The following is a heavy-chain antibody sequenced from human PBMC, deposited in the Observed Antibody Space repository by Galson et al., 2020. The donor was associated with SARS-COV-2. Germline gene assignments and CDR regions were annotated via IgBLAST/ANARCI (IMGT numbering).Heavy chain of an antibody. J-gene: IGHJ5*01. Sequence: GESLKISCAASGLTFSNTAMNWVRQAPGKGLEWLSYISMSGITIYYADSVKGRFTISRDNAENSLYLQINSLRAEDTGIYYCATGDVWFESWGQGTLVTVSS. V-gene: IGHV3-48*03. CDR2: ISMSGITI. D-gene: IGHD7-27*01. CDR3: ATGDVWFES. CDR1: GLTFSNTA.